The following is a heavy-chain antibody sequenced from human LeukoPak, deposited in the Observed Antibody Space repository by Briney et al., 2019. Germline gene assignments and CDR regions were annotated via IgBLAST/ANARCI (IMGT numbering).Heavy chain of an antibody. V-gene: IGHV3-23*01. CDR1: GFTFSSYA. Sequence: GGSLRLSCPASGFTFSSYAMSWVRQAPGEGLEWVSGISGGGGSTYYADSVKGRFTISRDNSKNTLYLQMDSLRAEDTAVYYCAKGLGKATVTPLGYWGQGTLVTVSS. J-gene: IGHJ4*02. CDR2: ISGGGGST. CDR3: AKGLGKATVTPLGY. D-gene: IGHD4-11*01.